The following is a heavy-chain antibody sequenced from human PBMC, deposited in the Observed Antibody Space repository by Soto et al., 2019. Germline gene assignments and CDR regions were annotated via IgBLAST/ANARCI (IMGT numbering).Heavy chain of an antibody. Sequence: VQLVESGGGLAKPGGSLRLSCAASGFTFSSYSMNWVRQAPGKGLEWVSSISSSSSYIYYADSVKGRFTISRDNAKNSLYLQMNSLRAEDTAVYYCARLVGGDQGGYYFDYWGQGTLVTVSS. D-gene: IGHD2-15*01. CDR3: ARLVGGDQGGYYFDY. CDR1: GFTFSSYS. CDR2: ISSSSSYI. J-gene: IGHJ4*02. V-gene: IGHV3-21*01.